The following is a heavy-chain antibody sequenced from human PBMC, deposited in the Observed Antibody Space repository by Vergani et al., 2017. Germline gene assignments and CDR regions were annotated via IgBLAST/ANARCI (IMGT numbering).Heavy chain of an antibody. CDR2: ISSTDKK. Sequence: QVTLKESGPVLVKPAETLTLTCTVSGFSLSDISMGVAWLRQRPGKTLEWLANISSTDKKTYNTSLKNRVTISKDASAGQVFLSMTRMSLMDTATYYCARTGGDCTATSCSFDHRGEGALVGVSS. J-gene: IGHJ5*02. CDR3: ARTGGDCTATSCSFDH. CDR1: GFSLSDISMG. D-gene: IGHD2-21*02. V-gene: IGHV2-26*01.